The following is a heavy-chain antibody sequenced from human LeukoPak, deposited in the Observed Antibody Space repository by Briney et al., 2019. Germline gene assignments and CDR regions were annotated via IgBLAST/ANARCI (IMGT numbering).Heavy chain of an antibody. Sequence: PSETLSLTCTVSGGSISSYYWSWIRQPSGKGLEWIGYIYYSGSINYNPSLKSRVTISVDTSKNQFSLKLSSVTAADTAVYYCARVNYDFWSGYYISGSANYGMDVWGQGTTVTVSS. J-gene: IGHJ6*02. CDR2: IYYSGSI. CDR1: GGSISSYY. D-gene: IGHD3-3*01. V-gene: IGHV4-59*12. CDR3: ARVNYDFWSGYYISGSANYGMDV.